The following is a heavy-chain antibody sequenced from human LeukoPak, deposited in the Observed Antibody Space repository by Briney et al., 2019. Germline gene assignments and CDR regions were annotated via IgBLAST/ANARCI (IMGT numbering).Heavy chain of an antibody. Sequence: GGSLRLSCAAPGFTFSSYAMSWVRQAPGKGLEWVSAISGSGGSTYYADSVKGRFTISRDNARNSLYLQMNSLRAEDTAVYYCARDKGDYHTSGSLFVFGGQGTLVTVSS. CDR2: ISGSGGST. D-gene: IGHD3-22*01. CDR3: ARDKGDYHTSGSLFVF. V-gene: IGHV3-23*01. CDR1: GFTFSSYA. J-gene: IGHJ4*02.